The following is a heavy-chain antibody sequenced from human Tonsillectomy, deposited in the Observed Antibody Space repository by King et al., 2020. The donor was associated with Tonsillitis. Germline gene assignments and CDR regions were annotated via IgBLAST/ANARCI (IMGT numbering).Heavy chain of an antibody. V-gene: IGHV4-30-4*01. D-gene: IGHD6-19*01. J-gene: IGHJ4*02. Sequence: VQLQESGPGLVKPSQTLSLTCTVSGGSISSGDCYWSWIRQPPGKGLEWLGYIYYSGSTYYNPSLKSRLTISVDTSKNQFSLKLSSVTAADTAVYYCARHSSGWLFDYWGQGTLVTVSS. CDR2: IYYSGST. CDR3: ARHSSGWLFDY. CDR1: GGSISSGDCY.